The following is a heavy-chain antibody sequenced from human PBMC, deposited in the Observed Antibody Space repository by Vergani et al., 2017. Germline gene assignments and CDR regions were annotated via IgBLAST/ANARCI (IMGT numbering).Heavy chain of an antibody. D-gene: IGHD2-2*02. Sequence: QVQLQESGPGLVKPPGTLSPTCAVSGDSISRNNCWTWVRQPPGKGLEWIGEICHTEDTKYSPSLKSRVTVSVDESRNLFSLRLNSVTAADTAVYYCATIGYRRWGYYFDYWGRGILVTVSS. J-gene: IGHJ4*02. V-gene: IGHV4-4*03. CDR2: ICHTEDT. CDR3: ATIGYRRWGYYFDY. CDR1: GDSISRNNC.